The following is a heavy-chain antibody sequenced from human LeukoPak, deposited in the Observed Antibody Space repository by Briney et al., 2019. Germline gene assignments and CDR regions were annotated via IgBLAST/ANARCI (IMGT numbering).Heavy chain of an antibody. CDR1: GGSFSGYY. Sequence: SETLSLTCAVYGGSFSGYYWSWIRQPPGKGPEGIGEINHSGSTNYNPSLKSRVTISVDTSKTQFSLKLSSVTDADTAVYYCARGRFGELSSPFDYWGQGTLVTVSS. D-gene: IGHD3-10*01. J-gene: IGHJ4*02. CDR3: ARGRFGELSSPFDY. V-gene: IGHV4-34*01. CDR2: INHSGST.